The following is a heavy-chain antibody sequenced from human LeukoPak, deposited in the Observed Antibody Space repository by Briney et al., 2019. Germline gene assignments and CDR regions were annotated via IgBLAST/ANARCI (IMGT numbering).Heavy chain of an antibody. Sequence: ASVKVSCKASGYTFTGYYMHWVRQAPGQGLEWMGWINPNSGGTNYAQKFQGRVTMTRDTSISTAYMELSRLRSDDTAVYYCAREFCGGDCYDFDYGGQGTLVTVSS. J-gene: IGHJ4*02. V-gene: IGHV1-2*02. CDR3: AREFCGGDCYDFDY. D-gene: IGHD2-21*02. CDR1: GYTFTGYY. CDR2: INPNSGGT.